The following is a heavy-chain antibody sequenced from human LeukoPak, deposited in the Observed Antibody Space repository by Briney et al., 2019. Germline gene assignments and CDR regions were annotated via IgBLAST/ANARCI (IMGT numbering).Heavy chain of an antibody. CDR2: IYYSGST. CDR3: ARGLHSGHVDY. V-gene: IGHV4-59*01. D-gene: IGHD5-12*01. Sequence: SETLSLTCTVSGGSISSYYWSWIRQPPGKGLEWIGYIYYSGSTNYNPPLKSRVTISVDTSKNQFSLMLSSVTAADTAVYYCARGLHSGHVDYWGQGTLVTVSS. J-gene: IGHJ4*02. CDR1: GGSISSYY.